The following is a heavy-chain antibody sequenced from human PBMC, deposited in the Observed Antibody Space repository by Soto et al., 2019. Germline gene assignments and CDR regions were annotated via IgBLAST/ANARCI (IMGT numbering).Heavy chain of an antibody. Sequence: QTGGSLRLSCAASGFTFSSYAMSWVRQAPGKGLEWVSAISGSGGSTYYADSVKGRFTISRDNSKNTLYLQMNSLRAEDTAVYYCAKESRYDFWSGYYKSEFDYWGQGTLVTVSS. CDR3: AKESRYDFWSGYYKSEFDY. D-gene: IGHD3-3*01. J-gene: IGHJ4*02. CDR2: ISGSGGST. CDR1: GFTFSSYA. V-gene: IGHV3-23*01.